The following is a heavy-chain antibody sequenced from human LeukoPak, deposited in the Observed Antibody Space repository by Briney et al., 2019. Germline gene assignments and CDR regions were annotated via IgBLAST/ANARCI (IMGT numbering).Heavy chain of an antibody. J-gene: IGHJ1*01. CDR2: ISPRGDIT. V-gene: IGHV3-23*01. CDR3: AKDDDWGRFNH. CDR1: GFSFRSHG. Sequence: GGSLRLSCAAAGFSFRSHGMNWVRQAPGKGLEWVSGISPRGDITYYKDSVRGRFTISRDNFKNTVSLQLSSLRAEDTAMYYCAKDDDWGRFNHWGQGTLVTVSS. D-gene: IGHD3-16*01.